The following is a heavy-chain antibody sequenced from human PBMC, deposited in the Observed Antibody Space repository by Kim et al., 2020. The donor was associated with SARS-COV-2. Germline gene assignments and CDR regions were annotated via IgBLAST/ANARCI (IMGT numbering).Heavy chain of an antibody. Sequence: GGSLRLSCAASGFTFSSYSMNWVRQAPGKGLEWVSSISSSSSYIYYADSVKGRFTISRDNAKNSLYLQMNSLRAEDTAVYYCARDHPSGSYYLASCDYWGQGTLVTVSS. CDR2: ISSSSSYI. V-gene: IGHV3-21*01. CDR1: GFTFSSYS. J-gene: IGHJ4*02. D-gene: IGHD1-26*01. CDR3: ARDHPSGSYYLASCDY.